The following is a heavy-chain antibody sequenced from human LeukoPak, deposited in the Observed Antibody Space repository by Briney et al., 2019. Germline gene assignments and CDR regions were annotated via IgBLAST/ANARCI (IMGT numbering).Heavy chain of an antibody. CDR2: ITRNVDGGTT. J-gene: IGHJ4*02. CDR3: SEMASF. V-gene: IGHV3-15*01. D-gene: IGHD5-24*01. Sequence: GESVRLSCAASGFAFSNAWMTWVRQAPGKGLEWVGRITRNVDGGTTDYAAPVKGRFTISRDDSKNTLYLQVNSLKTEDTAVYYCSEMASFWAQRTLVTVSS. CDR1: GFAFSNAW.